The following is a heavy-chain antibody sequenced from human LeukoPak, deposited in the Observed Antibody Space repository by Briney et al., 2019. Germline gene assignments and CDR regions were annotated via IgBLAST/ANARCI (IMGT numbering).Heavy chain of an antibody. V-gene: IGHV3-30*03. Sequence: GRSLRLSCAASGFTFSSYGMHWVRQAPGKGLEWVAVISYDGSNKYYADSVKGRFTISRDNSKNTLYLQMNSLRAEDTAVYYCARGYYDFWNGMDVWGQGTTVTVSS. CDR1: GFTFSSYG. CDR3: ARGYYDFWNGMDV. D-gene: IGHD3-3*01. CDR2: ISYDGSNK. J-gene: IGHJ6*02.